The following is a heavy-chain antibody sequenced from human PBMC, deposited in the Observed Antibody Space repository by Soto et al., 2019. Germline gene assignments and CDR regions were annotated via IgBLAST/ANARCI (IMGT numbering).Heavy chain of an antibody. CDR1: GGSISSGDYY. CDR3: ARASSGYDFWPWFDP. CDR2: IYYSGST. Sequence: SETLSLTCTVSGGSISSGDYYWSWIRQPPGKGLEWIGYIYYSGSTYYNPSLKSRVTISVDTSKNQFSLKLSSVTAADTAVYYCARASSGYDFWPWFDPWGQGTLVTVSS. V-gene: IGHV4-30-4*01. D-gene: IGHD5-12*01. J-gene: IGHJ5*02.